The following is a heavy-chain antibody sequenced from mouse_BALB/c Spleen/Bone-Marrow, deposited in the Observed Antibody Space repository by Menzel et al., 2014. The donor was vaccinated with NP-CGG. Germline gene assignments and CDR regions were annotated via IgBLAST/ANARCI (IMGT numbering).Heavy chain of an antibody. CDR3: ARSPGEVNY. CDR1: GFNIKDAY. Sequence: EVKLMESGAELVKPGASVMLSCTASGFNIKDAYMHWVKQRPAQGLEWIGRIAPANGNTEYDPKFLDKATITADTSSNTDSLQLSSLTSEDTAVYYCARSPGEVNYWGQGTLVTVSA. J-gene: IGHJ3*01. D-gene: IGHD1-3*01. V-gene: IGHV14-3*02. CDR2: IAPANGNT.